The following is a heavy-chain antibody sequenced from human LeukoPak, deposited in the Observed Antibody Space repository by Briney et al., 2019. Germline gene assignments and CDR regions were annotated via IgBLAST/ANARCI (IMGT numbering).Heavy chain of an antibody. V-gene: IGHV4-30-4*01. D-gene: IGHD6-13*01. J-gene: IGHJ3*02. Sequence: PSETLSFTCTVSGGSISSGDYYWSWIRQPPGKGLEWIGYIYYSGSTYYNPSLKSRVTISVDTSKNQFSLKLSSVTAADTAVYYCARDRRDSSSWYLAFDIWGQGTMVTVSS. CDR1: GGSISSGDYY. CDR3: ARDRRDSSSWYLAFDI. CDR2: IYYSGST.